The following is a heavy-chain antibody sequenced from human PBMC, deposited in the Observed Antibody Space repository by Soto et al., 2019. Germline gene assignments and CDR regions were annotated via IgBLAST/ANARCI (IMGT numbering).Heavy chain of an antibody. Sequence: ASVKVSCKASGYTFTSYGISWVRQAPGQGLEWMGWISAYNGNTNYAQKHQGRVTMTTDTSTSTAYMELRSLRSDDTAVYYCARAEVLVAATLKLGYRDYYYYYMDVWGKGTTVTVSS. CDR3: ARAEVLVAATLKLGYRDYYYYYMDV. V-gene: IGHV1-18*01. J-gene: IGHJ6*03. D-gene: IGHD2-15*01. CDR1: GYTFTSYG. CDR2: ISAYNGNT.